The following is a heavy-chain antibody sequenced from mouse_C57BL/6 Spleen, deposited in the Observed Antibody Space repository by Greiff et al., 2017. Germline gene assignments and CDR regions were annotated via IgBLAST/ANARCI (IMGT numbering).Heavy chain of an antibody. D-gene: IGHD2-1*01. Sequence: VQLKQSGAELVRPGASVKLSCTASGFNIKDYYMHWVKQRPEQGLEWIGRIDPEDGDTEYAPKFQGKATMTADTSSNTAYLQLSSLTSEDTAVYYCTRGNSRYAMDYWGQGTSVTVSS. CDR2: IDPEDGDT. CDR3: TRGNSRYAMDY. J-gene: IGHJ4*01. CDR1: GFNIKDYY. V-gene: IGHV14-1*01.